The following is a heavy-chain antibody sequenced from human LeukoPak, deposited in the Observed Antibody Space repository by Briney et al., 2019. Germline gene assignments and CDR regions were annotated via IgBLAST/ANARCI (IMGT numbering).Heavy chain of an antibody. J-gene: IGHJ4*02. CDR3: AKRFGYSSGDDY. D-gene: IGHD6-19*01. Sequence: GRSLRLSCAASGFTFSSYGMHWVRQAPGKGLEWVAVIWYDGSNKYYADSVKGRFTISRDNSKNTLYLQMNSLRAEDTAVYYCAKRFGYSSGDDYWGQGTLVTVSS. V-gene: IGHV3-33*06. CDR1: GFTFSSYG. CDR2: IWYDGSNK.